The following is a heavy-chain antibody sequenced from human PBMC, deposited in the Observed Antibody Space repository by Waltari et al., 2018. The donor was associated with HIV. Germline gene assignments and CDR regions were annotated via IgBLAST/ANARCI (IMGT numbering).Heavy chain of an antibody. J-gene: IGHJ4*02. CDR1: GFTFSSYW. V-gene: IGHV3-74*01. CDR2: INSDGSST. Sequence: EVQLVESGGGLVQPGGSLRLSCAASGFTFSSYWMRWVRSAPGKGLVWVSRINSDGSSTTYADSVKGRFTISRDNAKNTLYLQMNSLRDEDTAVYYCATFPINDHSNKRLGYWGQGTLVTVSS. D-gene: IGHD4-4*01. CDR3: ATFPINDHSNKRLGY.